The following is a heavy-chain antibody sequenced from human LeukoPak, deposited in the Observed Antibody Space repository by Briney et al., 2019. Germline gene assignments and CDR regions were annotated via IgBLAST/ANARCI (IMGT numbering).Heavy chain of an antibody. V-gene: IGHV3-21*01. J-gene: IGHJ6*02. D-gene: IGHD3-16*01. Sequence: GGSLRLSCAASGFTFNTYSMCWVRQAPGKGLEWVSSISSDSTYRFYAGSLKGRFTISRDNAKNSLSLQMISLRAEDTAVYYRARVAFGLYVMDVWGQGTTVTVSS. CDR1: GFTFNTYS. CDR3: ARVAFGLYVMDV. CDR2: ISSDSTYR.